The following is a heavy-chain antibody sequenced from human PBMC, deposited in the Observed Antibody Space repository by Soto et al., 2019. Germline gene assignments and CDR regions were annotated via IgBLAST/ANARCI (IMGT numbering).Heavy chain of an antibody. D-gene: IGHD3-10*01. V-gene: IGHV3-9*01. CDR1: GFTFYNHG. CDR3: AKEDSGFSGYMDV. CDR2: ITWSSDSM. Sequence: EVQLVESGGGLVQPGGSLRLSCVASGFTFYNHGMHWVRQAPGRGLEWVSGITWSSDSMGYADSVKGRFTISRDNAKNSLYLQMNSLRPEDTALYYCAKEDSGFSGYMDVWGKGTTVTVSS. J-gene: IGHJ6*03.